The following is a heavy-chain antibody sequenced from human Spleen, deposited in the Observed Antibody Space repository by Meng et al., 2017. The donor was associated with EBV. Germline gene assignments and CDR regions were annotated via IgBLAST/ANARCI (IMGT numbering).Heavy chain of an antibody. J-gene: IGHJ4*02. Sequence: QGDSQQWGAGLLKPSETLSLTCDVYGGPFDGYSWTWIRQPPGKGLEWIGEINHSGNTNYNPSLESRVTISVDKSKNQFSLKLTSVTAADTAVYFCARRSWHFDYWGQGTLVTVSS. CDR1: GGPFDGYS. CDR2: INHSGNT. D-gene: IGHD6-13*01. V-gene: IGHV4-34*01. CDR3: ARRSWHFDY.